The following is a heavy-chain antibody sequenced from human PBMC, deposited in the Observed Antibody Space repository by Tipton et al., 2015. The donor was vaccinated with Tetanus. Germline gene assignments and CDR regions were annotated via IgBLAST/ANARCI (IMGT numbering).Heavy chain of an antibody. J-gene: IGHJ4*02. V-gene: IGHV6-1*01. D-gene: IGHD4-11*01. CDR2: TYYRSKWYN. Sequence: GLVKPSQTLSLTRAISGDSVSSNSAAWNWIRQSPSRGLEWLGRTYYRSKWYNDYAVSVKSRITINPDTSKNQFSLQLNSVTPEDTAVYYWARVYSNEGADWFDYWGQGTLVTVSS. CDR3: ARVYSNEGADWFDY. CDR1: GDSVSSNSAA.